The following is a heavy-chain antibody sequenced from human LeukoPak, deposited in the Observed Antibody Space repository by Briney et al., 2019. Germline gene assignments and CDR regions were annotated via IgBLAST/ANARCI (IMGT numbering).Heavy chain of an antibody. D-gene: IGHD6-13*01. V-gene: IGHV1-8*01. Sequence: GASVKVSCKASGYTFTSYDINWVRQATGQGLEWMGWMNPNSGNTGYAQKFQGRVTMTRNTSISTAYMELSSLRSEDTAVYYCARGDKGSWYYYYGMDVWGQGTTVTVSS. CDR2: MNPNSGNT. CDR3: ARGDKGSWYYYYGMDV. J-gene: IGHJ6*02. CDR1: GYTFTSYD.